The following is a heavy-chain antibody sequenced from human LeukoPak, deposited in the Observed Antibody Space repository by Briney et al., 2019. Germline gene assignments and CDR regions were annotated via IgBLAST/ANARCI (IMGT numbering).Heavy chain of an antibody. J-gene: IGHJ6*03. CDR2: IYTSGST. CDR3: ARGLRYSSSWYNYYYYMDV. D-gene: IGHD6-13*01. CDR1: GGSISSGSYY. Sequence: SGTLSLTCTVSGGSISSGSYYWSWIRQPAGKGLEWIGRIYTSGSTNYNPSLKSRVTISVDTSKNQFSLKLSSVTAADTAVYYCARGLRYSSSWYNYYYYMDVWGKGTTVTVSS. V-gene: IGHV4-61*02.